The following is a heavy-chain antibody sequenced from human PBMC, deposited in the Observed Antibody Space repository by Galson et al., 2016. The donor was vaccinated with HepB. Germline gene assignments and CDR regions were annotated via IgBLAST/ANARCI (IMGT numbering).Heavy chain of an antibody. J-gene: IGHJ6*02. CDR1: GDSISSGGYY. CDR2: IYYSGST. V-gene: IGHV4-31*03. CDR3: ARDWGLRRVTPGHYYYYGIDV. D-gene: IGHD2-21*01. Sequence: TLSLTCTVSGDSISSGGYYWSWIRQHPGKGLEWIGYIYYSGSTYYNPSLKSRVTISIDTSKSQFSLKVSSVTAADTAVSYCARDWGLRRVTPGHYYYYGIDVWGQGTTVTVSS.